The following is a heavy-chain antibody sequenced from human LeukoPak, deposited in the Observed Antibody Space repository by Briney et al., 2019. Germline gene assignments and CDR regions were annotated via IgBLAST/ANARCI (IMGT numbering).Heavy chain of an antibody. CDR3: ARDRIVLRFLEWYPEGFDP. V-gene: IGHV4-4*07. J-gene: IGHJ5*02. D-gene: IGHD3-3*01. Sequence: SETLSLTCTVSGGSISSYYWSWIRQPAGKGLEWIGRIYTSGSTNYNPSLKSRVTMSVDTSKNQFSLKLSSVTAADTAVYYCARDRIVLRFLEWYPEGFDPWGQGTLVTVSS. CDR1: GGSISSYY. CDR2: IYTSGST.